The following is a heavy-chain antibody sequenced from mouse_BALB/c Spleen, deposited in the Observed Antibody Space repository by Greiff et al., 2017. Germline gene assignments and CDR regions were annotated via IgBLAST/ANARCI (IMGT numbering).Heavy chain of an antibody. J-gene: IGHJ2*01. D-gene: IGHD1-1*01. CDR1: GFNIKDYY. CDR3: NVCITTVFDY. CDR2: IDPENGDT. Sequence: VQLQQSGAELVRSGASVKLSCTASGFNIKDYYMHWVKQRPEQGLEWIGWIDPENGDTEYAPKFQGKATMTADTSSNTAYLQLSSLTSEDTAVYYCNVCITTVFDYWGQGTTLTVSS. V-gene: IGHV14-4*02.